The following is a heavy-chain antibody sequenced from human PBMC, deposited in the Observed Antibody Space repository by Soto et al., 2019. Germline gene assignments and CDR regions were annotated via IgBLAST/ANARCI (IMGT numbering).Heavy chain of an antibody. CDR1: GGSISSSSYY. J-gene: IGHJ4*02. Sequence: SETLSLTCTVSGGSISSSSYYWGWIRQPPGKGLEWIGSIYYSGSTYYNPSLKSRVTISVDTSKNQFSLKLSSVTAADTAVYYCASSWGWTLGYCSGGSCYPFGAFDYWGQGTLVTVSS. D-gene: IGHD2-15*01. CDR2: IYYSGST. CDR3: ASSWGWTLGYCSGGSCYPFGAFDY. V-gene: IGHV4-39*01.